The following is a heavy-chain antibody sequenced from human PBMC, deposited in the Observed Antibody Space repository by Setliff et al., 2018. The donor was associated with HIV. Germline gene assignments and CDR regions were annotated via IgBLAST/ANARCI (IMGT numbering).Heavy chain of an antibody. J-gene: IGHJ6*03. Sequence: PGGSLRLSCAASGFTFDDYAMHWVRQAPGKGLEWVSGISWHSGTIAYAGSVEGRFTVSRDNAKNSLSLQMDNLRAEETAVYYCARVQNEYIYGYNNYYYMDVWGKGTTVTVS. CDR3: ARVQNEYIYGYNNYYYMDV. V-gene: IGHV3-9*01. CDR2: ISWHSGTI. D-gene: IGHD5-18*01. CDR1: GFTFDDYA.